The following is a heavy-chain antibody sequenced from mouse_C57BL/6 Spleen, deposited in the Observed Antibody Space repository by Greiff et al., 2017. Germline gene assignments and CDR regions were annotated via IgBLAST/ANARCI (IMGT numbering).Heavy chain of an antibody. CDR1: GYTFTGYW. CDR2: IYPGSGST. Sequence: QVHVKQPGAELVKPGASVKMSCKASGYTFTGYWITWVKQRPGQGLEWIGDIYPGSGSTNYNEKFKSKATLTVDTSSSTAYMQLSSLTSEDSAVYYCARSGYGSSFDYWGQGTTLTVSS. J-gene: IGHJ2*01. CDR3: ARSGYGSSFDY. D-gene: IGHD1-1*01. V-gene: IGHV1-55*01.